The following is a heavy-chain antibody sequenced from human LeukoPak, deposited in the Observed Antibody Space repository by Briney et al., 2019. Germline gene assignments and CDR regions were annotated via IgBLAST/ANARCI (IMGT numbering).Heavy chain of an antibody. CDR3: ARDGTRVTVTTSDAFDI. CDR2: IYYSGST. Sequence: SETLSLTCTVSGGSISSSSYYWGWIRQPPGKGLEWIGSIYYSGSTYYNPSFQSRVTISGDTSKSQFSLRLTSVTAADTAVYYCARDGTRVTVTTSDAFDIWGQGTMVTVSS. V-gene: IGHV4-39*07. CDR1: GGSISSSSYY. D-gene: IGHD4-17*01. J-gene: IGHJ3*02.